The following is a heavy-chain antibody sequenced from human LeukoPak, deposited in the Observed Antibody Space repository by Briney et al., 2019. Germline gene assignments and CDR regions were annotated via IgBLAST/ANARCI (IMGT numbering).Heavy chain of an antibody. V-gene: IGHV4-59*01. Sequence: SETLSLTCTVYGGXISSYYCSWIRQPPGKGLEWIGYFYYSGSTNYNPSLKSRVTKSVDTSKNQFSLRLSSVTVADTAVYYCARSLTVTYGAFDIWGQGTMVTVSS. J-gene: IGHJ3*02. CDR1: GGXISSYY. CDR3: ARSLTVTYGAFDI. CDR2: FYYSGST. D-gene: IGHD4-17*01.